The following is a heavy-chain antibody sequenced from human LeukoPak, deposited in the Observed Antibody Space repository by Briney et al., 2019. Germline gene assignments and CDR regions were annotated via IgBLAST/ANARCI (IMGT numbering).Heavy chain of an antibody. J-gene: IGHJ5*02. V-gene: IGHV3-74*01. D-gene: IGHD5-18*01. Sequence: PGGSLRLSCAVSGLSFSNYWVHWVRQAPGKGLVWVARTKLHGTNVEYVDSVTGRFNISRDKDKNTLFLQMNSLRAEDTAVYYCASGYTYVRWGYHWGQGTLVTVSS. CDR2: TKLHGTNV. CDR1: GLSFSNYW. CDR3: ASGYTYVRWGYH.